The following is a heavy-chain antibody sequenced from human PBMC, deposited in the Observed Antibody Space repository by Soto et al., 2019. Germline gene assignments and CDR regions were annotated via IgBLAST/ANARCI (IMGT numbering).Heavy chain of an antibody. V-gene: IGHV3-30*03. CDR3: ARDRRSRFLEWYYYYGMDV. CDR2: ISYDGSNK. D-gene: IGHD3-3*01. CDR1: GFTFSSYG. J-gene: IGHJ6*02. Sequence: GGSLRLSCAASGFTFSSYGMHWVRQAPGKGLEWVAVISYDGSNKYYADSVKGRFTISRDNSKNTLYLQMNSLRAEDTAVYYCARDRRSRFLEWYYYYGMDVWGQGTTVTVSS.